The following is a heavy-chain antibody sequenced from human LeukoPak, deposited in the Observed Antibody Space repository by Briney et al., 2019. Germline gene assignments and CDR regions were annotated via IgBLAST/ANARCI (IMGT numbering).Heavy chain of an antibody. CDR1: GGSISSSSYY. Sequence: SETLSLTCTVSGGSISSSSYYWGWIRQPAGKGPEWIGTIFYVGDTYYNPSLKSRVTMSVDTSKNQFSLKLSSVTAADTAVYYCARRADFWSGNFDYWGQGTLVTVSS. D-gene: IGHD3-3*01. CDR2: IFYVGDT. V-gene: IGHV4-39*01. CDR3: ARRADFWSGNFDY. J-gene: IGHJ4*02.